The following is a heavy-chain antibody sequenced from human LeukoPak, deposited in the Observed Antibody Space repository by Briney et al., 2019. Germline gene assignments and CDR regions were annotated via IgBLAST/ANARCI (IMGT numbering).Heavy chain of an antibody. CDR2: MNPKTGGT. D-gene: IGHD2-21*02. CDR3: ASYPSYCGGDCYFAFDI. Sequence: ASVKVSCKTSGYTFTIFDINWVRQAPGQGLEFMGWMNPKTGGTVYAQKFQGRVTMTRDASIGTAYMELSRLRSDDTAVYYCASYPSYCGGDCYFAFDIWGQGTMVTVSS. V-gene: IGHV1-8*01. J-gene: IGHJ3*02. CDR1: GYTFTIFD.